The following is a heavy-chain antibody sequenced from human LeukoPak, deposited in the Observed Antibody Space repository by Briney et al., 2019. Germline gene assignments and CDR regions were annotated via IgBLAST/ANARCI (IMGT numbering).Heavy chain of an antibody. Sequence: GASVKVSCKASGYTFTNYGVSWVRQAPGQGLEWMGWISAYNGNANNAQQLQGRVTMTTDTSTSTAYMELRSLRSDDTAVYYCARVEKYCSSTSCMDYWGQGTLVTVSS. CDR1: GYTFTNYG. D-gene: IGHD2-2*01. V-gene: IGHV1-18*01. CDR3: ARVEKYCSSTSCMDY. J-gene: IGHJ4*02. CDR2: ISAYNGNA.